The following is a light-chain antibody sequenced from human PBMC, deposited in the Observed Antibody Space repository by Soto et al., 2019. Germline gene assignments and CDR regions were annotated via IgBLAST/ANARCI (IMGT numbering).Light chain of an antibody. Sequence: DIQMTQSPSSLSASVGDRVTITCRASQDISVYLAWYQQKPGKVPKLLIYSASTLQSGVPSRFSGSGSGTDFTLTISSLQPEAVATYYCQKFNTAPLNFGQGTRLEIK. CDR2: SAS. CDR3: QKFNTAPLN. V-gene: IGKV1-27*01. J-gene: IGKJ5*01. CDR1: QDISVY.